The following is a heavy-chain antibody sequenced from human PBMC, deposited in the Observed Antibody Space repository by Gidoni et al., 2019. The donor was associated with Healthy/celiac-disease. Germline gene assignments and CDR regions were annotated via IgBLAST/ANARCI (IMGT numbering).Heavy chain of an antibody. CDR2: INHSGST. J-gene: IGHJ3*02. V-gene: IGHV4-34*01. Sequence: QVQLQQWGAGLLKPSETLSLTCAVYGGSFSGDYWSWIRQPPGKGLEWIGEINHSGSTNYNPSLKSRFTISVDTSKNQFSLKLSSVTAADTAVYYCARGSEYYYGSGIYRHAFGIWGQGTMVTVSS. D-gene: IGHD3-10*01. CDR1: GGSFSGDY. CDR3: ARGSEYYYGSGIYRHAFGI.